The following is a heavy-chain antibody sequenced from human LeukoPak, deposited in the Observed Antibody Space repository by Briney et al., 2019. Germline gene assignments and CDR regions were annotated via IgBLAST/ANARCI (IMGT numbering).Heavy chain of an antibody. J-gene: IGHJ3*02. CDR1: GFTFSSYA. V-gene: IGHV3-23*01. Sequence: GGSLRLSCAASGFTFSSYAMNWVRQAPGKRLEWVSAISGRDSSTYYADSVKGRFTISRDNSKNTLYLQMNSLRAEDTAVYYCAKIRPPAYDIWGQGTMVTVSS. CDR2: ISGRDSST. CDR3: AKIRPPAYDI. D-gene: IGHD3-3*02.